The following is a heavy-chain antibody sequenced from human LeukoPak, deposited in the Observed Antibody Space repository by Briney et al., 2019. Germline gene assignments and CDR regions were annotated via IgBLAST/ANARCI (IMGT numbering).Heavy chain of an antibody. Sequence: PGGSLRLSCAASGFTFSSYSFNWVRQVPGKGLEWVSSITTTFYTYYTDSVKGRFTISRDNSKNTLYLQMNSLRAEDTAVYYCAKDRGSGSYLDYWGQGTLVTVSS. CDR2: ITTTFYT. J-gene: IGHJ4*02. V-gene: IGHV3-21*04. CDR3: AKDRGSGSYLDY. D-gene: IGHD3-10*01. CDR1: GFTFSSYS.